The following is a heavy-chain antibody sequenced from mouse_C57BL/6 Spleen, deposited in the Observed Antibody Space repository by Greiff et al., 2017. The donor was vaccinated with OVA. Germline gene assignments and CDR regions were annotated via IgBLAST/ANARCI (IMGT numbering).Heavy chain of an antibody. Sequence: QVQLQQSGAELVKPGASVKISCKASGYAFSSYWMNWVKQRPGKGLEWIGQIYPGDGDTNYNGKFKGKATLTADKSSSTAYMQLSGLTSEDSAVYFCARGGSGYWYFDVWGTGPTVTVSS. CDR3: ARGGSGYWYFDV. CDR2: IYPGDGDT. J-gene: IGHJ1*03. D-gene: IGHD3-1*01. CDR1: GYAFSSYW. V-gene: IGHV1-80*01.